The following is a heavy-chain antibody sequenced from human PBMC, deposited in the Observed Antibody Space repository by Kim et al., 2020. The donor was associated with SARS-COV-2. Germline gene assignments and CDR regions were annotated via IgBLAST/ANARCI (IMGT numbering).Heavy chain of an antibody. Sequence: ASVKVSCKASGYTFTSYAMHWVRQAPGQRLEWMGWINAGNGNTKYSQKFQGRVTITRDTSASTAYMELSSLRSEDTAVYYCARGGGIVVVPAAIDYWGQGTLVTVSS. CDR1: GYTFTSYA. V-gene: IGHV1-3*01. J-gene: IGHJ4*02. D-gene: IGHD2-2*01. CDR2: INAGNGNT. CDR3: ARGGGIVVVPAAIDY.